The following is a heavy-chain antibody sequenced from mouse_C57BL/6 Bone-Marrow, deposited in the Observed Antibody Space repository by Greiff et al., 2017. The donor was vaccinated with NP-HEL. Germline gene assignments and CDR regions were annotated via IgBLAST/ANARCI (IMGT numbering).Heavy chain of an antibody. Sequence: VQLQQPGAELVRPGSSVKLSCKASGYTFTSYWMDWVKQRPGQGLEWIGNIYPSDSETHYNQKFKDKATLTVDKSSSTAYMQLSSLTSEDSAVYYCARATPAMDYWGQGTSVTVSS. CDR2: IYPSDSET. V-gene: IGHV1-61*01. CDR3: ARATPAMDY. J-gene: IGHJ4*01. D-gene: IGHD1-1*01. CDR1: GYTFTSYW.